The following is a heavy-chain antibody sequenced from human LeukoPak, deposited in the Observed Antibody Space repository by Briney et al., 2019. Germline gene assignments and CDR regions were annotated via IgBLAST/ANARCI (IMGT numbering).Heavy chain of an antibody. CDR1: GFTFSSYG. V-gene: IGHV3-30*02. CDR3: AKDFPASHIVIVPAAFDY. J-gene: IGHJ4*02. Sequence: GGSVRLSCAASGFTFSSYGMHWVRQAPGKGLEWVAFIRYDGSNKYYADSVKGRFTISRDNSKNTLYLQMNSLRAEDTAVYYCAKDFPASHIVIVPAAFDYWGQGTLVTVSS. D-gene: IGHD2-2*01. CDR2: IRYDGSNK.